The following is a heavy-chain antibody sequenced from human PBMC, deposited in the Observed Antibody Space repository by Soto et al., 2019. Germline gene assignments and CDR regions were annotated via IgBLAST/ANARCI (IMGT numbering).Heavy chain of an antibody. Sequence: EMQVVESGGGWIQPGGSLRLSCAASGFIVSSNYLTWVRQPPGKGLEWVSLIYDNDNTHYADSVRGRFTISRDISKNTFYLQMNSLTAEDTAVYYCGRNAFGVLSDGVVVWGQGTLVSVSS. CDR2: IYDNDNT. CDR1: GFIVSSNY. CDR3: GRNAFGVLSDGVVV. J-gene: IGHJ4*02. V-gene: IGHV3-53*01. D-gene: IGHD3-3*01.